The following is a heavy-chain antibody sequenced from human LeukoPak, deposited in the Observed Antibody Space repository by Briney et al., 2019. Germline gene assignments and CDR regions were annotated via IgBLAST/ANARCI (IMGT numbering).Heavy chain of an antibody. CDR3: ARRGTNSVNYYYYAMDA. CDR2: MNPHSGNV. V-gene: IGHV1-8*01. J-gene: IGHJ6*02. Sequence: ASVRVSCKASGYTFSSYDINWVRQVPGQGLEWMGWMNPHSGNVGHAQGFQGRVTMTSDTSIRTAYMELTRLRSEDTAVYYCARRGTNSVNYYYYAMDAWGQGTTVTVSS. D-gene: IGHD5-24*01. CDR1: GYTFSSYD.